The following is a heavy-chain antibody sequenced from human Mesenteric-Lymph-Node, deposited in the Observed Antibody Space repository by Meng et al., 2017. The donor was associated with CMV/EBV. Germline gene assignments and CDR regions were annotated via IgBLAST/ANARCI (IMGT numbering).Heavy chain of an antibody. J-gene: IGHJ4*02. Sequence: LTCTVSGGSISSSSYYWGWIRQPPGKGLEWIGSIYYSGSTYYNPSLKSRVTISVDTSKNQFSLKLSSVTAADTAVYYCARHVYQLPRRWGQGTLVTVSS. CDR1: GGSISSSSYY. CDR2: IYYSGST. CDR3: ARHVYQLPRR. V-gene: IGHV4-39*01. D-gene: IGHD2-2*01.